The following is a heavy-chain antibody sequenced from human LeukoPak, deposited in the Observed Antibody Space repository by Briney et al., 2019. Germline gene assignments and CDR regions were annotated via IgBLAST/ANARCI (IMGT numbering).Heavy chain of an antibody. CDR2: INPSGGST. V-gene: IGHV1-46*01. CDR3: ARGRTYSSDWYVGWFDP. J-gene: IGHJ5*02. CDR1: GYTFTSYY. D-gene: IGHD6-19*01. Sequence: ASVKVSCKASGYTFTSYYMHWVRQAPRQGLEWMGIINPSGGSTNYAQKFQGRVTMTRDTSTSTVYMELSSLRSEDTAVYYCARGRTYSSDWYVGWFDPWGQGTLVTVSS.